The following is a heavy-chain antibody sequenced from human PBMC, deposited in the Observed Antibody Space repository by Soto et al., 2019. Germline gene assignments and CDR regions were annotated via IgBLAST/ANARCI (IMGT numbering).Heavy chain of an antibody. CDR3: AGRCDSTTCLGHFDY. CDR2: ILPSFATA. D-gene: IGHD2-2*01. CDR1: GGTFNNYV. J-gene: IGHJ4*02. V-gene: IGHV1-69*06. Sequence: QVQLVQSGGEVKKPGSSVKVSCKASGGTFNNYVVNWVRQAPGQGLEWMGGILPSFATANYAQKFQGRVMITADKSTSTAYMELTSLRSEHTAVYYCAGRCDSTTCLGHFDYWGQGTLVTVAS.